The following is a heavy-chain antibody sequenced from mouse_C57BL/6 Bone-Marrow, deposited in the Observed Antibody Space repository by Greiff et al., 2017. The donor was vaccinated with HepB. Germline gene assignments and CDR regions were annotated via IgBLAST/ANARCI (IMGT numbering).Heavy chain of an antibody. J-gene: IGHJ2*01. CDR3: ARRDYGSSYYFDY. D-gene: IGHD1-1*01. CDR1: GYTFTSYW. CDR2: IHPNSGST. V-gene: IGHV1-64*01. Sequence: VKLMESGAELARPGASVKLSCKASGYTFTSYWMHWVKQRPGQGLEWIGMIHPNSGSTNYNEKFKSKATLTVDKSSSTAYMQLSSLTSEDSAVYYCARRDYGSSYYFDYWGQGTTLTVSS.